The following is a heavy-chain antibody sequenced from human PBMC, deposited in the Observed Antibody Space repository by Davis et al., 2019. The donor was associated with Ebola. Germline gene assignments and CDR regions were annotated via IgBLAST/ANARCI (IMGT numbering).Heavy chain of an antibody. J-gene: IGHJ4*02. CDR3: ARDGTDYDFWSGYISFDY. D-gene: IGHD3-3*01. Sequence: PGGSLRLSCAASGFTFSSYSMNSVRQAPGKGLEWVSSISSSSSYIYYADSVKGRFTISRDKAKNSLYLQMNSLRAEDTAVYYCARDGTDYDFWSGYISFDYWGQGTLVTVSS. V-gene: IGHV3-21*01. CDR2: ISSSSSYI. CDR1: GFTFSSYS.